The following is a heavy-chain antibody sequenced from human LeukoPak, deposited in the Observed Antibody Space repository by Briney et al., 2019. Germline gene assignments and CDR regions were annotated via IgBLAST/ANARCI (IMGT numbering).Heavy chain of an antibody. CDR1: GYSFTSYW. CDR3: AGRYCSGGSCYVRFDP. J-gene: IGHJ5*02. D-gene: IGHD2-15*01. V-gene: IGHV5-51*01. CDR2: IYPGDSDT. Sequence: GESLKISCKGSGYSFTSYWIGWVRQMPGKGLEWMGIIYPGDSDTRYSPSFQGQVTISADKSISTAYLEWSSLKASDAALYYCAGRYCSGGSCYVRFDPWGQGTLVTVSS.